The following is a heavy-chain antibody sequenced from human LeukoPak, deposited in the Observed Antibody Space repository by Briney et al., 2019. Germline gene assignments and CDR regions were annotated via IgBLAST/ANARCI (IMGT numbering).Heavy chain of an antibody. CDR3: ARDRRWFGELLFHRRYYYYMDV. D-gene: IGHD3-10*01. V-gene: IGHV3-7*01. Sequence: SGGSLRLSRTGSGFTFNRYWMSWVRQAPGKGLEWVANIKQDGSEKYYVDSVKGRFTISRDNAKNSLYLQMNSLRAEDTAVYYCARDRRWFGELLFHRRYYYYMDVWGKGTTVTISS. CDR2: IKQDGSEK. J-gene: IGHJ6*03. CDR1: GFTFNRYW.